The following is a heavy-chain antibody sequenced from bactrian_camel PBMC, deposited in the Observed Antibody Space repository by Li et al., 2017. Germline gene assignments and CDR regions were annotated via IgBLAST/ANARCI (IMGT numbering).Heavy chain of an antibody. CDR2: IDCDGRV. CDR1: GNTRSRNV. D-gene: IGHD1*01. J-gene: IGHJ6*01. CDR3: AAARDDARRACTGDSLLKFSF. Sequence: HVQLVESGGGSVQTGGSLRLSCVLSGNTRSRNVMGWFRQVPGKEREGVAGIDCDGRVILRDAVKGRFTVSADNAKRTLYLQMNSLEPSDTATYYCAAARDDARRACTGDSLLKFSFWGQGTQVTVS. V-gene: IGHV3S53*01.